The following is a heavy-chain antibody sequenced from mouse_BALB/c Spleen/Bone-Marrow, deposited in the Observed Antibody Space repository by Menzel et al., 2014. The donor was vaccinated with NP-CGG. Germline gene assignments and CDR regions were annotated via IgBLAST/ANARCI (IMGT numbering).Heavy chain of an antibody. CDR1: GYTFTSYW. D-gene: IGHD2-4*01. CDR3: ARGRDYGVFSY. Sequence: VQLQQSGAELVRPGASVKLSCKASGYTFTSYWMNWFKQRPEQGLEWIGRIDPYDSETHYNQKFKDKAILTVDKSSSTGYMQLSSLRSEDSAVYYCARGRDYGVFSYWGQGTLVTVSA. J-gene: IGHJ3*01. CDR2: IDPYDSET. V-gene: IGHV1-52*01.